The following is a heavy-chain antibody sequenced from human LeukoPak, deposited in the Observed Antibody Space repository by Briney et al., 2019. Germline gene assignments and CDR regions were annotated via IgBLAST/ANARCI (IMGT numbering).Heavy chain of an antibody. D-gene: IGHD3-22*01. CDR2: IYYSGST. Sequence: SETLSLTCTVSGGSISSSSYYWGWIRQPPGKGLEWIGSIYYSGSTYYNPSLKSRVTISVDTSKNQFSLKLSSVTAADTAVYYCARDTYYEGRGPFDIWGQGTMVTVSS. V-gene: IGHV4-39*07. J-gene: IGHJ3*02. CDR1: GGSISSSSYY. CDR3: ARDTYYEGRGPFDI.